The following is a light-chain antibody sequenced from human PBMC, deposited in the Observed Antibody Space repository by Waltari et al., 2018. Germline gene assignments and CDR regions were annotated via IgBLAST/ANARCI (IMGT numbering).Light chain of an antibody. CDR3: QQSYSTPYT. Sequence: DIQMTQSPSSLSASVGDRVTITCRASQSISSYLNWYQQTPGKAPKLLIYAASSLQSGVPSRFSGRGSGTDFTLTISSLQPVDFATYYCQQSYSTPYTFGQGTKLEIK. CDR1: QSISSY. V-gene: IGKV1-39*01. J-gene: IGKJ2*01. CDR2: AAS.